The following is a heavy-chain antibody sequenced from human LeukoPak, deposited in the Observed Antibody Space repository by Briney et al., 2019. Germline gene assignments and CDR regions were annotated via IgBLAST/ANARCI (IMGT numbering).Heavy chain of an antibody. Sequence: SETLSLTCAVYGGSFSGYYWSWIRQPPGKGLEWIGEINHSGSTYYNPSLKSRVTISVDTSKNQFSLKLSSVTAADTAVYYCAREYYYDSSGYYLIDYWGQGTLVTVSS. J-gene: IGHJ4*02. CDR3: AREYYYDSSGYYLIDY. CDR1: GGSFSGYY. CDR2: INHSGST. V-gene: IGHV4-34*09. D-gene: IGHD3-22*01.